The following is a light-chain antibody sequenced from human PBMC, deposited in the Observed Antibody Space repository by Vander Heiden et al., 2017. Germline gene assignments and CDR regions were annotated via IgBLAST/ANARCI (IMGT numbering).Light chain of an antibody. Sequence: EMVLTQSPGTLSLSPGERATLSCRASQSVSSSYLAWYQQKPGQAPRLLIYGASSRATGIPDRFSGSGSGTDFTLTSSRLEPEDFAVYYCQQYCSSPTFGGGTKVEIK. CDR1: QSVSSSY. CDR2: GAS. V-gene: IGKV3-20*01. CDR3: QQYCSSPT. J-gene: IGKJ4*01.